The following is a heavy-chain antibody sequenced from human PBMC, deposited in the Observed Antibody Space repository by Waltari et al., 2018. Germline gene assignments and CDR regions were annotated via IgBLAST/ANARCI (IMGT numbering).Heavy chain of an antibody. CDR1: GFTFDSYA. J-gene: IGHJ4*02. D-gene: IGHD6-19*01. CDR2: ISGSGRST. CDR3: AKPGSGWYSGYY. Sequence: EVQLLESGGGLVQPGGSLRLSCAASGFTFDSYAMSWVRQAPGKGLEWASAISGSGRSTYYADSVKGRFTISRDNSNNTLYLQMNSLRAEDTAVYYCAKPGSGWYSGYYWGQGALVTVSS. V-gene: IGHV3-23*01.